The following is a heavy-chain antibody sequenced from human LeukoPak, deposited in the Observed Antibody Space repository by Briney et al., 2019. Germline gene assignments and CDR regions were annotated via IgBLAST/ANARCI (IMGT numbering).Heavy chain of an antibody. CDR2: IYTSGST. V-gene: IGHV4-4*07. Sequence: PSETLSLTCTVSGGSINSYYWSWIRQPAGKGLEWIGRIYTSGSTNYNPSLESRVTMSVDTSKNHFSLKLSSVTAADTAVYYCARDTGYYYGSGTYLYYFDYWGQGTLVTVSS. CDR3: ARDTGYYYGSGTYLYYFDY. J-gene: IGHJ4*02. D-gene: IGHD3-10*01. CDR1: GGSINSYY.